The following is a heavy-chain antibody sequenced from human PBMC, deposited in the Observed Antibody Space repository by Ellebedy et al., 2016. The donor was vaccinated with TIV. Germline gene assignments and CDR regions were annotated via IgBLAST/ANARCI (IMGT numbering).Heavy chain of an antibody. CDR1: GGSFSGYY. V-gene: IGHV4-34*01. Sequence: SETLSLXXAVYGGSFSGYYWSWIRQPPGKGLEWIGEINHSGSTNYNPSLKSRVTISVDTSKNQFSLKLGSVTAADTAVYYCARSYGSGSGPFDYWGQGTLVTVSS. D-gene: IGHD3-10*01. J-gene: IGHJ4*02. CDR3: ARSYGSGSGPFDY. CDR2: INHSGST.